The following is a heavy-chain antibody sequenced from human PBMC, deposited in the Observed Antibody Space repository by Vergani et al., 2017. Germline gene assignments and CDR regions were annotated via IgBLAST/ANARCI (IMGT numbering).Heavy chain of an antibody. J-gene: IGHJ6*04. CDR3: ARDPGFGELFFYYGMDV. CDR2: IIPILGIA. Sequence: QVQLVQSGAEVKKPGSSVKVSCKASGGTFSSYTISWVRQAPGQGLEWMGRIIPILGIANYAQKFQGRVTITADKSTSTAYMELSSLRSEDTAVYYCARDPGFGELFFYYGMDVWGKGTTVTVSS. CDR1: GGTFSSYT. D-gene: IGHD3-10*01. V-gene: IGHV1-69*08.